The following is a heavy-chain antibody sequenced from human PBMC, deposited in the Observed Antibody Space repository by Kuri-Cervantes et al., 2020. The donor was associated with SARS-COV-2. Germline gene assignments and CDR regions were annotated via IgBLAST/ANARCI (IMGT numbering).Heavy chain of an antibody. D-gene: IGHD4-11*01. J-gene: IGHJ6*02. CDR2: INPNSGGT. Sequence: ASVKVSCKASGYTFTGYYMHWVRQAPGQGLEWMGWINPNSGGTNYAQKFQGWVTMTRDTSTSTAYMELSGQRSEDTAVDYCARESDSNYAINYYYGMDVWGQGTTVTVSS. V-gene: IGHV1-2*04. CDR3: ARESDSNYAINYYYGMDV. CDR1: GYTFTGYY.